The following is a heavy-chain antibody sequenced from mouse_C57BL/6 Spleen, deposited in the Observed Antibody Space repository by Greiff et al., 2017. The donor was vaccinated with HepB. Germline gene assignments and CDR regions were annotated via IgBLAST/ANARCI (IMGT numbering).Heavy chain of an antibody. V-gene: IGHV5-4*01. CDR2: ISDGGSYT. CDR3: ARDRDYGSSQGFAY. D-gene: IGHD1-1*01. J-gene: IGHJ3*01. CDR1: GFTFSSYA. Sequence: DVKLVESGGGLVKPGGSLKLSCAASGFTFSSYAMSWVRQTPEKRLEWVATISDGGSYTYYPDNVKGRFTISRDNAKNNLYLQMSHLKSEDTAMYYCARDRDYGSSQGFAYWGQGTLVTVSA.